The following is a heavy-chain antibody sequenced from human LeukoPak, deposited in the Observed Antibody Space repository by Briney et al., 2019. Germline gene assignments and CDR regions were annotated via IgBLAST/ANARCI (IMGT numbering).Heavy chain of an antibody. Sequence: SVKVSCKASGGTFSIYAISWVRQAPGQGLEWVGGIIPIFGTANYAQKFQGRVTITTDEPTSTAYMELSSLRSEDTAVYYCARVVVVPAANIWEYYFDYWGQGTLVTVSS. CDR2: IIPIFGTA. CDR3: ARVVVVPAANIWEYYFDY. V-gene: IGHV1-69*05. CDR1: GGTFSIYA. J-gene: IGHJ4*02. D-gene: IGHD2-2*01.